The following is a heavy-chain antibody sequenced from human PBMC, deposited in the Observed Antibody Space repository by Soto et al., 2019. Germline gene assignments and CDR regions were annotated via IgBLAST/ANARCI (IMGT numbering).Heavy chain of an antibody. D-gene: IGHD2-21*01. CDR2: IYPGDSDT. CDR3: ARRGKYCGTSTCSFDP. CDR1: GYSFSDYW. J-gene: IGHJ5*02. V-gene: IGHV5-51*01. Sequence: PGESLKISCKASGYSFSDYWIGWVRQMPGRGLEWMGIIYPGDSDTRYSASFQGQVTISADKSISTTFLQWSSLKASDTAMYYCARRGKYCGTSTCSFDPWGQGTLVTVSS.